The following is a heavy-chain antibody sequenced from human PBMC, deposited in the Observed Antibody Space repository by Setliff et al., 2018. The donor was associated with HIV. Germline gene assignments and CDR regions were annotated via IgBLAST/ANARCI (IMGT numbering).Heavy chain of an antibody. CDR2: INHGGST. J-gene: IGHJ6*03. V-gene: IGHV4-34*01. CDR1: GDSISGHY. D-gene: IGHD3-3*01. CDR3: ATTTIFEVPRYYYYYMDV. Sequence: LSLTCSVSGDSISGHYWSWIRQPPGKGLEWIGEINHGGSTKYNPSFKSRLAMSVDTSKQQFSLKLNSVTAADTAVYYCATTTIFEVPRYYYYYMDVWGKGTTVTVSS.